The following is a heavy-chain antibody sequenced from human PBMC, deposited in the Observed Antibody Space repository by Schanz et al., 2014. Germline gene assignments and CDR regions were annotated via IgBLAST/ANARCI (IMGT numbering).Heavy chain of an antibody. V-gene: IGHV3-11*04. CDR1: GFTFSHYW. Sequence: VHLVESGGGLVQPGGSLRLSCAASGFTFSHYWLSWVRQTPGKRLEWLSYISRDGTTSYYADSVKGRFTISRDNAKNSLYLQMNSLRDEDTAVYYCARVSGYSSYFDYWGQGTRVTVSS. CDR3: ARVSGYSSYFDY. CDR2: ISRDGTTS. J-gene: IGHJ4*02. D-gene: IGHD5-18*01.